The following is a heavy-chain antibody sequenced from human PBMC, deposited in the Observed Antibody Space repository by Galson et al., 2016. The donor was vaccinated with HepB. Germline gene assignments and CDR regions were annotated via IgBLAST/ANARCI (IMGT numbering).Heavy chain of an antibody. J-gene: IGHJ4*02. D-gene: IGHD5-24*01. V-gene: IGHV3-30*04. CDR1: GYIFRTYP. CDR3: AREAERWNYLDY. Sequence: SLRLSCAASGYIFRTYPMHWVRQAPGKGLEWAAVISSDGSNEWYADSVKGRFTISRDNSQNTLSLRMSSLRPEDTAAYYCAREAERWNYLDYWGQGALVTVSS. CDR2: ISSDGSNE.